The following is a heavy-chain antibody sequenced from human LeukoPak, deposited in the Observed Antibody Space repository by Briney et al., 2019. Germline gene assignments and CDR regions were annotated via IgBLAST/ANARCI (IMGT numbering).Heavy chain of an antibody. CDR1: GFTFSTYW. D-gene: IGHD3-10*01. Sequence: PGGSLRLSCAASGFTFSTYWMHWVRQVPGKGLVWVSRINSDESRTNYADSVKGRFTISRDNSKNTLYLQMNSLRAEDTAVYYCAKEEYYYGSGSYYNGDNWFDPWGQGTLVTVSS. V-gene: IGHV3-74*01. CDR3: AKEEYYYGSGSYYNGDNWFDP. J-gene: IGHJ5*02. CDR2: INSDESRT.